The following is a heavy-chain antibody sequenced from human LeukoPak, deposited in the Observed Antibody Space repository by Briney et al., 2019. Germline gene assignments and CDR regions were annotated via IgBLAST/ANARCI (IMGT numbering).Heavy chain of an antibody. J-gene: IGHJ4*02. V-gene: IGHV3-23*01. CDR2: ISGSGGST. CDR1: GFTFSSYT. Sequence: PGGSLRLSCAASGFTFSSYTMNWVRQAPGKGLEWVSAISGSGGSTYYADSVKGRFTISRDNPKNTLYLQMNRLRVEDTAVYYCARKEIQIPLRYFDYWGQGSLVTVSS. D-gene: IGHD3-9*01. CDR3: ARKEIQIPLRYFDY.